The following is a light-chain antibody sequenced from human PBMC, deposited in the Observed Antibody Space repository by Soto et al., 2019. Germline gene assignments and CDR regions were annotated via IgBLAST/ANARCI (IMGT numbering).Light chain of an antibody. V-gene: IGKV4-1*01. CDR1: QSVLYSSNNKNY. Sequence: DIVMTQSPDSLAVSLGERATINCKSSQSVLYSSNNKNYLAWYQQKPGQPPKLLMYWASTRESGVPDRFSGSGSGTDVTPANSSLQAEDVAVYYCHQYYSTFWTFCQGTKVEIK. CDR3: HQYYSTFWT. CDR2: WAS. J-gene: IGKJ1*01.